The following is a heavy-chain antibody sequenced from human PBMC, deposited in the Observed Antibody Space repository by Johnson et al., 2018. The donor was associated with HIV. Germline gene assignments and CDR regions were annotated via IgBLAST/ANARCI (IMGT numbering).Heavy chain of an antibody. V-gene: IGHV3-7*03. D-gene: IGHD3-16*01. Sequence: VQLVESGGGLVQPGGSLRLSCVVSGFTFSSYWMSWVRQAPGKGLEWVANIKEDGSEKYYVDSVKGRFTISRDNAKNSLYLQMNSLRAEDTAVYYCARGGDAFDIWGQGTMVTVSS. CDR3: ARGGDAFDI. CDR2: IKEDGSEK. J-gene: IGHJ3*02. CDR1: GFTFSSYW.